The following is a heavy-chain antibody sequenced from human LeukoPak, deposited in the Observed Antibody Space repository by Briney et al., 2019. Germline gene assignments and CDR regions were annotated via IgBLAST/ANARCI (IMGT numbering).Heavy chain of an antibody. V-gene: IGHV3-48*01. Sequence: GGSLRLSCAASGLTFSSYSMNWVRQAPGKGLEWVSYISSSSSTIYYADSVKGRFTISRDNSKNTLYPQINSLRAEDTAVYYCAKELESTGYFDSWGQGTLLTVSS. CDR2: ISSSSSTI. CDR3: AKELESTGYFDS. J-gene: IGHJ4*02. D-gene: IGHD1-1*01. CDR1: GLTFSSYS.